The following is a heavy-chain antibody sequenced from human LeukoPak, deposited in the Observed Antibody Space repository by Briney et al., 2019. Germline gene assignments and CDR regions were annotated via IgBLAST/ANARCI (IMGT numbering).Heavy chain of an antibody. Sequence: GGSLRLSCAASGFTFSNYGMNWVRQAPGKGLEWVSYISGSSNKIYYADSMRGRFTVSRDNAKNSLYLRMNTLRDEDTAVYYCARDQYLDYWGQGTLVTVSS. CDR2: ISGSSNKI. CDR1: GFTFSNYG. CDR3: ARDQYLDY. J-gene: IGHJ4*02. V-gene: IGHV3-48*02.